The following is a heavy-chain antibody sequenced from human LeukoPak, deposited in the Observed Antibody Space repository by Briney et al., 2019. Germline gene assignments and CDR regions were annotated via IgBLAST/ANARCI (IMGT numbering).Heavy chain of an antibody. D-gene: IGHD3-22*01. CDR3: TRRFSDDSSGYFSY. V-gene: IGHV3-66*04. CDR1: GFTVSSNY. CDR2: IYSGGTT. Sequence: GGSLRLSCAASGFTVSSNYMSWVRQAPGKGLEWVSVIYSGGTTYYADSVKGRFTISRDDSKNTAYLQMNSLITEDTAVYYCTRRFSDDSSGYFSYWGLGTLVTVSS. J-gene: IGHJ4*02.